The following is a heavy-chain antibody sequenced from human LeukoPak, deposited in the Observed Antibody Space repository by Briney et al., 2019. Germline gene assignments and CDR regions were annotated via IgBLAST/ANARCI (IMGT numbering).Heavy chain of an antibody. J-gene: IGHJ5*02. CDR3: ARRALVVGWFDP. D-gene: IGHD2-2*01. V-gene: IGHV4-59*01. CDR1: GGSISSYY. Sequence: SETLSLTCTVSGGSISSYYWSWIRQPPGKGLEWIGYIYYSGSTNYNPSLKSRGTISVDTSKNQFSLKLSSVTAADTAVYYCARRALVVGWFDPWGQGTLVTVSS. CDR2: IYYSGST.